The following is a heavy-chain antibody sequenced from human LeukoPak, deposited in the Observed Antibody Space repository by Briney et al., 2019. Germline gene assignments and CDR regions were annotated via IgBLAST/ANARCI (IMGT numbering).Heavy chain of an antibody. CDR3: ASYRVLLWFGESTDY. Sequence: GGSLRLSCAASGFTFSDYYMSWIRQAPGKGLEWVSYISSSGSMISDADSVKGRFTISRDNAKKSLYLQMNSLRAEDTAVYYCASYRVLLWFGESTDYWGQGTLVTVSS. CDR1: GFTFSDYY. D-gene: IGHD3-10*01. CDR2: ISSSGSMI. V-gene: IGHV3-11*04. J-gene: IGHJ4*02.